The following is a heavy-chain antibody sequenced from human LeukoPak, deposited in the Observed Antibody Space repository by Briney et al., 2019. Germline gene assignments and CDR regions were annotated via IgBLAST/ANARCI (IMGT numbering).Heavy chain of an antibody. J-gene: IGHJ4*02. D-gene: IGHD6-19*01. Sequence: GGSLRLSCAASGFTFSNYWMSWVRQAPGKGLEWVANIKQDGSEKCYVDSVKGRFTISRDNAKNSLYLQMNSLRAEDTAVYYCASFRITVAGRTGLDYWGQGTLVTVSS. V-gene: IGHV3-7*01. CDR1: GFTFSNYW. CDR2: IKQDGSEK. CDR3: ASFRITVAGRTGLDY.